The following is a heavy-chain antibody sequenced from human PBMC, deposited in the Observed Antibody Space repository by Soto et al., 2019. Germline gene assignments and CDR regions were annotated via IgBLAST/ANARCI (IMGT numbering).Heavy chain of an antibody. J-gene: IGHJ4*02. CDR3: AKGVITFGGFIDLFDY. CDR1: GFTFSSYA. CDR2: ISGSGGST. V-gene: IGHV3-23*01. D-gene: IGHD3-16*02. Sequence: PGGSLRLSCAASGFTFSSYAMSWVRQAPGKGLEWVSAISGSGGSTYYADSVKGRFTISRDNSKNTLYLQMNSLRAEDTAVYYCAKGVITFGGFIDLFDYWGQGTLVTVSS.